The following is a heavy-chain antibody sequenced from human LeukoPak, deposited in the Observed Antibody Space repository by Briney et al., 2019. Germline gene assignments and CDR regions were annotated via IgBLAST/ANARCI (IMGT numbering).Heavy chain of an antibody. CDR2: INPNSGDT. J-gene: IGHJ3*02. V-gene: IGHV1-2*02. CDR1: GYTFTGYY. D-gene: IGHD1-26*01. CDR3: AREGWELLRAFDI. Sequence: ASVKVSCKASGYTFTGYYMHWVRQAPGQGLEWMGWINPNSGDTKYAQKFQGRVTMTRDTSISVVYMELSSLRSDDTAVYYCAREGWELLRAFDIWGQGTMVTVSS.